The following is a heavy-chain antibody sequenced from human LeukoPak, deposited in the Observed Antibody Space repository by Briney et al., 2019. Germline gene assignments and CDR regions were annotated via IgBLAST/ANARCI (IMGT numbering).Heavy chain of an antibody. CDR3: TNGWMFGQLISH. CDR2: LSGNGGDT. Sequence: GGSLRLSCAASGFTFRIYAMSWVRRAPGRGLEWVSSLSGNGGDTDHAASVKGRLTIARAHSKGTLSLQMNSLRAYVTAVYYCTNGWMFGQLISHWGQGTLVTLSS. J-gene: IGHJ1*01. CDR1: GFTFRIYA. V-gene: IGHV3-23*01. D-gene: IGHD3-10*02.